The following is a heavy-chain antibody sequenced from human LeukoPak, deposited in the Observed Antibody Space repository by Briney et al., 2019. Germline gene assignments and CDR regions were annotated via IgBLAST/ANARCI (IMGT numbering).Heavy chain of an antibody. CDR2: ITPTGHST. CDR1: GHTFTSCD. V-gene: IGHV1-46*01. D-gene: IGHD2-21*02. Sequence: ASEKVFCKASGHTFTSCDMHCVRQAPGQGLEWMGIITPTGHSTRYEQKFQGRVTMTRVTSTSPVYMELRSLRAEDPAVYYCASVLYCSADCYSGRSSVCYSGHGALGTASS. J-gene: IGHJ4*01. CDR3: ASVLYCSADCYSGRSSVCY.